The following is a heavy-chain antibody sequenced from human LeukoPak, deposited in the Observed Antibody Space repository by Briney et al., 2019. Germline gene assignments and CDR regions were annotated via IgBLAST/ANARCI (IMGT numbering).Heavy chain of an antibody. J-gene: IGHJ5*02. CDR2: IYYSGST. Sequence: SETLSLTCTVSGGSLSSYYWSWIRQPPGKGLEWIGYIYYSGSTNYNPSLKSRVTISVDTSKNQFSLKLSSVTAADTAVYYCAQSPYDILTGYWVSNWFDPWGQGTLVTVSS. D-gene: IGHD3-9*01. CDR3: AQSPYDILTGYWVSNWFDP. CDR1: GGSLSSYY. V-gene: IGHV4-59*01.